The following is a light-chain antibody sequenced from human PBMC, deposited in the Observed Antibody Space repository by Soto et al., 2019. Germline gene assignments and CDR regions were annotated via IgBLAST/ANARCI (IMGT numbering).Light chain of an antibody. CDR1: QSVSSSY. CDR2: GAS. Sequence: EIVLTQSPGTLSLSPGERATLSCRASQSVSSSYLAWYQQKPGQAPRLLIYGASSRATGIPDRFSGSGSGTDFPLTISRLETEDFAVYYCQQYGSSPLTFGGGTKVEIK. V-gene: IGKV3-20*01. CDR3: QQYGSSPLT. J-gene: IGKJ4*01.